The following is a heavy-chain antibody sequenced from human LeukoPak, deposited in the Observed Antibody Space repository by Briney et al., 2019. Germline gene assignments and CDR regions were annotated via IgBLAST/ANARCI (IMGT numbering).Heavy chain of an antibody. CDR2: INTNTGNP. CDR1: GGTFSSYA. J-gene: IGHJ5*02. D-gene: IGHD6-13*01. CDR3: ARVEAAAGTYWFDP. V-gene: IGHV7-4-1*02. Sequence: ASVKVSCKASGGTFSSYAISWVRQAPGQGLEWMGWINTNTGNPTYAQGFTGRFVFSLDTSVSTAYLQISSLKAEDTAVYYCARVEAAAGTYWFDPWGQGTLVTVSS.